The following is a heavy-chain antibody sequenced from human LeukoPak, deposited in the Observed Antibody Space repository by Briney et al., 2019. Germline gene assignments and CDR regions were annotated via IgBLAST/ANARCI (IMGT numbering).Heavy chain of an antibody. CDR2: ISGSGGST. J-gene: IGHJ4*02. Sequence: GSLRLSCAASGFTFSSYAMSWVRQAPGKGLEWVSAISGSGGSTYYADSVKGRFTISRDNSKNTLYLQMNSLRAKDTAVYYCATDGGLLWFGELRHWGQGTLVTVSS. V-gene: IGHV3-23*01. CDR3: ATDGGLLWFGELRH. CDR1: GFTFSSYA. D-gene: IGHD3-10*01.